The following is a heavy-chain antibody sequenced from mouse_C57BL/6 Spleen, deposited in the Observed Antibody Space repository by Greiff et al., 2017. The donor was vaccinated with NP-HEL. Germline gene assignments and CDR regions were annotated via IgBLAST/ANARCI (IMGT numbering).Heavy chain of an antibody. V-gene: IGHV1-63*01. Sequence: QVHVKQSGAELVRPGTSVKMSCKASGYTFTNYWIGWAKQRPGHGLEWIGDIYPGGGYTNYNEKFKGKATLTADKYSTTTYMQFSSLTSEDSANYYCARSYGYDEGDYFDYWGQGTTLTVSS. CDR3: ARSYGYDEGDYFDY. D-gene: IGHD2-2*01. J-gene: IGHJ2*01. CDR1: GYTFTNYW. CDR2: IYPGGGYT.